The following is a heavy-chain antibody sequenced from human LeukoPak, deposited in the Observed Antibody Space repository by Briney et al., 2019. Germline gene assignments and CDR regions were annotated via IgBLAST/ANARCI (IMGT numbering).Heavy chain of an antibody. D-gene: IGHD5-12*01. J-gene: IGHJ4*02. CDR1: GGSISGYY. V-gene: IGHV4-59*01. Sequence: SETLSLTCSVSGGSISGYYWSWIRQPPGKGLEWIGYIYYTGTTNYNPSLKSRLTISADTSKNQFSLKLSSVTAADTAMYYCARSRSRGYSGDFDYWGQGTLVTVSS. CDR2: IYYTGTT. CDR3: ARSRSRGYSGDFDY.